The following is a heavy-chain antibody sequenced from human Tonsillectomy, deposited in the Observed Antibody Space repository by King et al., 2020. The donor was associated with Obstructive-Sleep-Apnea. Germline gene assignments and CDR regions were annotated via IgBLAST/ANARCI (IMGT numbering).Heavy chain of an antibody. Sequence: QLVQSGAEVKKPGSSVKVSCTASGGIFSNFGISWVRQAPGQGLEWIGGIIPMSGSAAYAQKFQGRVTISADEVTSTVYMELSSLRSEDTAVYFCNRWITVGLIRVWFDPWGQGTLVTVSS. D-gene: IGHD3-10*01. CDR1: GGIFSNFG. CDR3: NRWITVGLIRVWFDP. J-gene: IGHJ5*02. V-gene: IGHV1-69*12. CDR2: IIPMSGSA.